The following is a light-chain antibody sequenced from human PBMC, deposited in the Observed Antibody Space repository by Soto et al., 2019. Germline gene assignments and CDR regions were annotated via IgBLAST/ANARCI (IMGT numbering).Light chain of an antibody. CDR2: EVS. V-gene: IGLV2-14*01. CDR1: SRDVGYYNY. Sequence: QSALTQPASVSGSPGQSITISCTGTSRDVGYYNYVSWYQHHPGKAPKLMIYEVSNRPSGVSNRFSGSKSGNTASLAISGLQAEDEADYYCSSYTTSSTQVFGGGTKLTFL. CDR3: SSYTTSSTQV. J-gene: IGLJ3*02.